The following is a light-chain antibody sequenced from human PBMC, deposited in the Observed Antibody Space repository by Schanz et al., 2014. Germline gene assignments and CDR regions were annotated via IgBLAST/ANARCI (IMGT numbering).Light chain of an antibody. V-gene: IGLV2-8*01. CDR2: DVS. J-gene: IGLJ2*01. Sequence: QSALTQPASVSGSPGQSITISCTGTSRDVGSYNFVSWYQQHPGKAPKLMIYDVSKRPSGVPDRFSGSKSGNTASLTVSGIQSEDEADYYCSSYAGSNGVLFGGGTKLTVL. CDR3: SSYAGSNGVL. CDR1: SRDVGSYNF.